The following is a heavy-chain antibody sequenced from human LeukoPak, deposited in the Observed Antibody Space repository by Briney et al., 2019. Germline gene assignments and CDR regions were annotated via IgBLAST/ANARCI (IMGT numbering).Heavy chain of an antibody. CDR2: INPSGGST. D-gene: IGHD2-8*01. V-gene: IGHV1-46*01. CDR3: ARAQGVGVYATDFDY. CDR1: GYTFTSYY. J-gene: IGHJ4*02. Sequence: ASVKVSCKASGYTFTSYYMHWVRQAPGQGLEWMGIINPSGGSTSYAQKFQGRVTMTRDMSTSTVYMELSSLRSEDTAVYYCARAQGVGVYATDFDYWGQGTLVTVSS.